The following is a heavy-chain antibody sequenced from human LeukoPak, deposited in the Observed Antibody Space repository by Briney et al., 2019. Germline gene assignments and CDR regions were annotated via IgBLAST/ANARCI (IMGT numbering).Heavy chain of an antibody. D-gene: IGHD4-11*01. CDR2: IYPGDSDT. V-gene: IGHV5-51*01. Sequence: GESLKISCKGSGYRFTSYWIGWVRQMPGKGLEWVGIIYPGDSDTRYSPSFQGQVTISADKSISTAYLQWSSLKASDTAMYYCARHGGAPTVTTDFDYWGQGTLVTVSS. CDR3: ARHGGAPTVTTDFDY. CDR1: GYRFTSYW. J-gene: IGHJ4*02.